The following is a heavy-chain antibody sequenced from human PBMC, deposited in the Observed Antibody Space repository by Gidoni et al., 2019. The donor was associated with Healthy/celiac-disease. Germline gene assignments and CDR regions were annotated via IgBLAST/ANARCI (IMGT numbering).Heavy chain of an antibody. CDR2: ISSGSSAI. CDR1: GFTFSSYR. CDR3: ARTRHRVGATTERGSLDY. J-gene: IGHJ4*02. D-gene: IGHD1-26*01. V-gene: IGHV3-48*01. Sequence: EVQLVESGGGLVQPGGSLRLSCAASGFTFSSYRRNWVRRGPGKGLKWVSNISSGSSAIYYEDSVKGQSTISKDNAKNSLYLKMNSLRAEDMAVYYCARTRHRVGATTERGSLDYWGQGTLVTVSS.